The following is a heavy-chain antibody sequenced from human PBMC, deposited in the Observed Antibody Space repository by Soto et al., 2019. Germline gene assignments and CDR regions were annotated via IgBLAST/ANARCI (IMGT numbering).Heavy chain of an antibody. D-gene: IGHD6-13*01. J-gene: IGHJ4*02. Sequence: QVHLVESGGGVVQPGRSLRLSCAASGFTFSNNGMHWVRQAPGKGLEWMGVISYEGSEKYYAGSVKGRFTISRDNSKNTRSLQMDTLRAEDTAIYYCVKDKGAAAGFDYWGQGILVTVSS. V-gene: IGHV3-30*18. CDR2: ISYEGSEK. CDR3: VKDKGAAAGFDY. CDR1: GFTFSNNG.